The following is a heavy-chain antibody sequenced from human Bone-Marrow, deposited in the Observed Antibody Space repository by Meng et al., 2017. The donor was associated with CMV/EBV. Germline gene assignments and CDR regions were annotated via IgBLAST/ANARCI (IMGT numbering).Heavy chain of an antibody. Sequence: SVNVSCKPSGSTFSSYAISWVRQAPGQGLEWMGGIIPILGIANYAQKFQGRVTITADKSTSTASMELSSLRSEDTAVYYCARDLDRTFESAFDIWGQGPMVTVSS. CDR2: IIPILGIA. V-gene: IGHV1-69*10. CDR3: ARDLDRTFESAFDI. CDR1: GSTFSSYA. J-gene: IGHJ3*02.